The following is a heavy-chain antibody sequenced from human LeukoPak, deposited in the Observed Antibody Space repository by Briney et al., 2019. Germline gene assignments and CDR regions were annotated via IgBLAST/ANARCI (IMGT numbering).Heavy chain of an antibody. CDR2: INHSGST. CDR1: GGSFSGYY. D-gene: IGHD1-26*01. CDR3: ARGRGIVGARTFDY. J-gene: IGHJ4*02. Sequence: PSETLSLTCAVYGGSFSGYYWSWIRQPPGKGLEWIGEINHSGSTNYNPSLKSRVTISVDTSKNQFSLKLSSVTAADTAVYYCARGRGIVGARTFDYWGQGTLVTVSS. V-gene: IGHV4-34*01.